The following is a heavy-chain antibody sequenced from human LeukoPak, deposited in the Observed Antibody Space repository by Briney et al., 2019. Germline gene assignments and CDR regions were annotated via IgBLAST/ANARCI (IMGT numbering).Heavy chain of an antibody. J-gene: IGHJ4*02. CDR3: ATSRSFDY. CDR1: GFTFSSYW. Sequence: GGSLRLSYAASGFTFSSYWMSWVRQAPGKGLEWVANIKQDGSEKYYMDSVKGRLTVSRDNAKNSVYLQMNSLRAEDTAVYYCATSRSFDYWGQGTLVTVSS. V-gene: IGHV3-7*03. CDR2: IKQDGSEK.